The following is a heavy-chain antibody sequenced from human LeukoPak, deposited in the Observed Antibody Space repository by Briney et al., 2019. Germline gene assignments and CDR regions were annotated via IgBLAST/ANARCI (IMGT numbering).Heavy chain of an antibody. V-gene: IGHV3-30*18. CDR2: ISYDGTTK. CDR1: GFTFSSSG. CDR3: AKDLREYFYYYAVDV. D-gene: IGHD1-26*01. J-gene: IGHJ6*02. Sequence: GGSLRLSCAASGFTFSSSGMHWVRQAPGKGLEWVAVISYDGTTKYHADSVKGRFTISRDNSNNTVYLQMDSLRAEDTAMYYCAKDLREYFYYYAVDVWGQGTRSPSP.